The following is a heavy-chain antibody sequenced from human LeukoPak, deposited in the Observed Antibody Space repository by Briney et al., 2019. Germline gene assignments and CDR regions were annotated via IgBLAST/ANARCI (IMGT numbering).Heavy chain of an antibody. V-gene: IGHV3-21*04. D-gene: IGHD3-10*01. CDR3: ASISELGGY. CDR2: ISSSSSYI. Sequence: GGSLRLSCAASGFTFSSYSMNWVRQAPGEGLEWVSSISSSSSYIYYADSVKGRFTISRDNAKNSLYLQMNSLRAEDTAVYYCASISELGGYWGQGTLVTVSS. CDR1: GFTFSSYS. J-gene: IGHJ4*02.